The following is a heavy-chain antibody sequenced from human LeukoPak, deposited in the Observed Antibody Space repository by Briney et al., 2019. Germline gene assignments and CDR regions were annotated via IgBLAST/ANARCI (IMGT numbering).Heavy chain of an antibody. D-gene: IGHD5-18*01. V-gene: IGHV1-69*05. J-gene: IGHJ3*02. CDR3: ARVPGRGYSYGPDAFDI. CDR1: GYTFTGYY. Sequence: ASVKVSCKASGYTFTGYYMHWVRQAPGQGLEWMGGIIPIFGTANCAQKFQGRVTITTDESTSTAYMELSSLRSEDTAVYYCARVPGRGYSYGPDAFDIWGQGTMVTVSS. CDR2: IIPIFGTA.